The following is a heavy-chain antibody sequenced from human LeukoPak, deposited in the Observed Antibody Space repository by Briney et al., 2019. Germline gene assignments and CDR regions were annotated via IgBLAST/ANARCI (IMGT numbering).Heavy chain of an antibody. V-gene: IGHV4-59*08. Sequence: PSETLSLTCTVSGGSISSYYWSWIRQPPGKGLEWIGYIYYSGSTNYNPSFKSRVTISVDTSKNQFSLKLSSVTAADTAVYYCAGGSITMINLWGQGTLVTVSS. CDR3: AGGSITMINL. J-gene: IGHJ5*02. CDR1: GGSISSYY. D-gene: IGHD3-22*01. CDR2: IYYSGST.